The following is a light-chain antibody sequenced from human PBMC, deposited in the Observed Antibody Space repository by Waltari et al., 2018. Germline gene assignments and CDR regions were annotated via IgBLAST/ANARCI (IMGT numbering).Light chain of an antibody. V-gene: IGLV2-8*01. J-gene: IGLJ2*01. CDR3: FSYAGSNNLV. CDR1: SSDVGADNY. Sequence: QSALTQPPSASGSPGQSVTISCTGTSSDVGADNYVSWYQQHPDKAPQLMIFEVSPRPSGVPDRSSGSKSGNTASLTVSGLQAEDEADYYCFSYAGSNNLVFGGGTKLTVL. CDR2: EVS.